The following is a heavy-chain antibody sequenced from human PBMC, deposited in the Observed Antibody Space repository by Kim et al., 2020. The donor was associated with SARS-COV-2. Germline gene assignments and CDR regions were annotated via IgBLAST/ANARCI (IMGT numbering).Heavy chain of an antibody. D-gene: IGHD3-9*01. J-gene: IGHJ4*02. V-gene: IGHV1-69*01. Sequence: QGRVTITADESTSTAYMELSSLRSEDTAVYYCARASYDILTGYYFSIDYWGQGTLVTVSS. CDR3: ARASYDILTGYYFSIDY.